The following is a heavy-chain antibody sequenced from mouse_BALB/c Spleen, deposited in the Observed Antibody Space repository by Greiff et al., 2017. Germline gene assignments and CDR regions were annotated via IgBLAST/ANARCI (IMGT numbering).Heavy chain of an antibody. D-gene: IGHD2-4*01. CDR1: GYAFTSYN. CDR2: IDPYNGGT. J-gene: IGHJ3*01. CDR3: ARRGYDYEGFAY. Sequence: EVQVVESGPELVKPGASVKVSCKASGYAFTSYNMYWVKQSHGKSLEWIGYIDPYNGGTSYNQKFKGKATLTVDKSSSTAYMHLNSLTSEDSAVYYCARRGYDYEGFAYWGQGTLVTVSA. V-gene: IGHV1S135*01.